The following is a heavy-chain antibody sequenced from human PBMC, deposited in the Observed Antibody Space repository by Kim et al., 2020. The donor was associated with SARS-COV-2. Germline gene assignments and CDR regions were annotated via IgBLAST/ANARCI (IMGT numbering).Heavy chain of an antibody. CDR2: TT. Sequence: TTTSADSVKARFTISRDNTKNAPYMQMNSLRAEYTAVYYCARALIVVVDYWGQGTLVTVSS. V-gene: IGHV3-74*01. J-gene: IGHJ4*02. CDR3: ARALIVVVDY. D-gene: IGHD2-15*01.